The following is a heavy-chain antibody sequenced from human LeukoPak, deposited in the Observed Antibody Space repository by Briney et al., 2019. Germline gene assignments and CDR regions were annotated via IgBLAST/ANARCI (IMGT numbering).Heavy chain of an antibody. CDR1: GFTFSSSA. D-gene: IGHD2-15*01. Sequence: GGSLRLSCAASGFTFSSSAMNWVRQAPGKGLEWVSSISGSGGTTYYADSVKGRFTISRDNSKNTLYMQMNSLRAEDTAVYYCAKAPTPVVAATLFHHWGQGTLVTVS. CDR2: ISGSGGTT. J-gene: IGHJ1*01. V-gene: IGHV3-23*01. CDR3: AKAPTPVVAATLFHH.